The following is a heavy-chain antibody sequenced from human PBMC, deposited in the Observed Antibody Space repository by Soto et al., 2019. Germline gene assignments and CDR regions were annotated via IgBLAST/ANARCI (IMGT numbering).Heavy chain of an antibody. CDR2: IIPIFGTA. CDR1: GGTFSSYA. D-gene: IGHD6-13*01. J-gene: IGHJ6*02. Sequence: ASVKVSCKASGGTFSSYAISWVRQAPGQGLEWMGGIIPIFGTANYAQKFQGRVTITADESTSTAYMELSSLRSEDTAVYYCATRSKYSSSQYYGMDVWGQGTTVTVSS. V-gene: IGHV1-69*13. CDR3: ATRSKYSSSQYYGMDV.